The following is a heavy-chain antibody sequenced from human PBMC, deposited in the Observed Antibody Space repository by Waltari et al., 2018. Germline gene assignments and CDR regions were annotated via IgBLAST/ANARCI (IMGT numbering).Heavy chain of an antibody. CDR2: ISDDGNYI. D-gene: IGHD1-26*01. Sequence: QVQLVESGGGVVQPGRSLRLSCAASGFTFSSYGMHWVRQAPGKGLEWVAVISDDGNYIYYADSVKGRFTISRHNSKNTVFLQMNSLKSEDTAVYYCARRGWEILRGFDYWGQGTLVTVSS. CDR3: ARRGWEILRGFDY. V-gene: IGHV3-30*03. J-gene: IGHJ4*02. CDR1: GFTFSSYG.